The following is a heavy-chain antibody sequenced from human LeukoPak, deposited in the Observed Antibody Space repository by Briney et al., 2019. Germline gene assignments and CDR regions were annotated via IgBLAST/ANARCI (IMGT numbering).Heavy chain of an antibody. J-gene: IGHJ4*02. D-gene: IGHD5-18*01. CDR2: INHSGST. CDR3: ASRQGYSYGQRDY. V-gene: IGHV4-34*01. CDR1: GGSFSGYY. Sequence: PSETLSLTCAVYGGSFSGYYWSWIRQPPGKGLEWIGEINHSGSTTSNPSLKSRVTISVETSKNQFSLKLSSGTAADPAVYYCASRQGYSYGQRDYWGQGTLVTVSS.